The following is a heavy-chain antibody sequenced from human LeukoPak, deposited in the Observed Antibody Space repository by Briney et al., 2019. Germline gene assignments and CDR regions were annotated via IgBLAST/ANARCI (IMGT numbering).Heavy chain of an antibody. D-gene: IGHD2-2*01. CDR3: ARDHCSSTSCGFRFDP. CDR1: GGSFSGYY. CDR2: INHSGST. Sequence: SETLSLTCAVYGGSFSGYYWSWIRQPPGKGLEWIGEINHSGSTNYNPSLKSRVTISVDTSKNQFSLKLSSVTAADTAVYYCARDHCSSTSCGFRFDPWGQGTLVTVSS. J-gene: IGHJ5*02. V-gene: IGHV4-34*01.